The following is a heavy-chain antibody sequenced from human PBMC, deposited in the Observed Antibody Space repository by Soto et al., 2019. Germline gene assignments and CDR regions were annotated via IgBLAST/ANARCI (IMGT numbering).Heavy chain of an antibody. J-gene: IGHJ4*02. CDR2: ISWDGGIT. D-gene: IGHD3-9*01. CDR1: GFTFEAYT. V-gene: IGHV3-43*01. CDR3: AKDSYDILTGQKRYFDS. Sequence: PGGSLRLSCAVSGFTFEAYTMHWVRQGPGKGLEWVSLISWDGGITHYADSVKGRFTIARDNGKNSLFLEMSSLRPDDTALYYCAKDSYDILTGQKRYFDSWGQGTRVTVS.